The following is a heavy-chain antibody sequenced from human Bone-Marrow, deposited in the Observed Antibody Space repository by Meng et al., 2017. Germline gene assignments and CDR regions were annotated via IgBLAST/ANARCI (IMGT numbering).Heavy chain of an antibody. J-gene: IGHJ4*02. Sequence: ASVKVSCKASGYTFTSYGISWVRQAPGQGLEWMGWISAYNGNTNYAQKLQGRVTMTTDTSTSTAYMELSSLRSEDTAVYYCARGRRDYGDSYYFDYWGQGTLVTSPQ. CDR2: ISAYNGNT. V-gene: IGHV1-18*01. D-gene: IGHD4-17*01. CDR1: GYTFTSYG. CDR3: ARGRRDYGDSYYFDY.